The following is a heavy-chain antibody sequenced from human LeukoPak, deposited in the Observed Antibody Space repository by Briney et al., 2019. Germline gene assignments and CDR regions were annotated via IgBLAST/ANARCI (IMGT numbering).Heavy chain of an antibody. CDR3: ARRTYSSSWYFDY. CDR1: GFTFSSYS. D-gene: IGHD6-13*01. J-gene: IGHJ4*02. Sequence: GGSLRLSCAASGFTFSSYSMNWVRQDPGKGLERVSYISSNSDTIYYADSVKGRFTISRDNGKNSLYLQMHSLRAEDTAVYYCARRTYSSSWYFDYWGQGTLVTVSS. V-gene: IGHV3-48*01. CDR2: ISSNSDTI.